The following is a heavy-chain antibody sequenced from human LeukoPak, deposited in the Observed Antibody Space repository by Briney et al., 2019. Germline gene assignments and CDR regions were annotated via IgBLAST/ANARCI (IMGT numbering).Heavy chain of an antibody. D-gene: IGHD3-22*01. V-gene: IGHV1-46*01. J-gene: IGHJ4*02. Sequence: ASVKVSCKASGYTFTSYYMHWVRQAPGQGLEWMGIINPSGGSTSYAQKFQGRVTMTRDTSTSTIYMELGSLRSEDTAVYYCAREGTNIYDSSGYYDYWGQGTLVTVSS. CDR2: INPSGGST. CDR1: GYTFTSYY. CDR3: AREGTNIYDSSGYYDY.